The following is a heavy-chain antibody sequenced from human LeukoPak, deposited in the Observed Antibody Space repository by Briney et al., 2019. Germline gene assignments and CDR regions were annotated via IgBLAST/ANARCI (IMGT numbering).Heavy chain of an antibody. CDR2: ISYDGSNK. V-gene: IGHV3-30*04. J-gene: IGHJ4*02. Sequence: GGSLRLSCAASGFTFSSYAMHWVRQAPGKGLEWVAVISYDGSNKYYADSVKGRFTISRDNSKNTLYLQMNSLRAEDTAVYYCARSYDSSGYYDYWGQGTLVTVSS. D-gene: IGHD3-22*01. CDR1: GFTFSSYA. CDR3: ARSYDSSGYYDY.